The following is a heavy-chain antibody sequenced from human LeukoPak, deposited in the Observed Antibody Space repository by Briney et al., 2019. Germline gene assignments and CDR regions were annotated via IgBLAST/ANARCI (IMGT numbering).Heavy chain of an antibody. CDR3: ARILCSSTSCYRNNWFDP. J-gene: IGHJ5*02. CDR1: GYTFTGYY. V-gene: IGHV1-2*02. Sequence: ASVKVSCKASGYTFTGYYMHWVRQAPGQGFEWMGWINPNSGGTNYAQKFQGRVTMTRDTSISTAYMELSRLRSDDTAVYYCARILCSSTSCYRNNWFDPWGQGTLVTVSS. CDR2: INPNSGGT. D-gene: IGHD2-2*02.